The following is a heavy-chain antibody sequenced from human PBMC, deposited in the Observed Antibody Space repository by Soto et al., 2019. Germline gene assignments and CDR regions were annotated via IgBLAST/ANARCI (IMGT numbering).Heavy chain of an antibody. V-gene: IGHV3-30*18. J-gene: IGHJ6*02. CDR2: ISYDGSNK. CDR3: AKEVWSGPMDV. Sequence: QVQLVESGGGGVHLGRSLSPSCPAFGFTFSAYGMHGVRQVPGKGLEWVAVISYDGSNKNYADSVKARFTISRDNSKNTQYLQMNSLRAEDTAVYYCAKEVWSGPMDVWGQGTTVTVSS. D-gene: IGHD3-3*01. CDR1: GFTFSAYG.